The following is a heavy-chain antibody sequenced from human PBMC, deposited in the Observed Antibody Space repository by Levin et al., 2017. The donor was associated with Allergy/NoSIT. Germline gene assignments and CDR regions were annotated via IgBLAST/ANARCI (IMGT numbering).Heavy chain of an antibody. D-gene: IGHD2-15*01. J-gene: IGHJ4*02. CDR3: VRGSGGRPTDY. CDR1: GFTVSSNY. CDR2: IYSGGST. Sequence: GESLNISCAASGFTVSSNYMSWVRQAPGKGLEWVSLIYSGGSTYYADSVKGRFTISRDDSKNTLYLQMNSLRAEDTAVYYCVRGSGGRPTDYWGQGTLVTVSS. V-gene: IGHV3-53*01.